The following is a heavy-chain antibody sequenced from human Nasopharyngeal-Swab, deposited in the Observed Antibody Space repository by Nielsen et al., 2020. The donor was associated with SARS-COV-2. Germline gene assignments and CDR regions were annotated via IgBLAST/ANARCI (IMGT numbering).Heavy chain of an antibody. CDR2: ISGSGDTT. J-gene: IGHJ6*02. D-gene: IGHD2-8*01. Sequence: GGSLRLSCEASGFDFGSHAMSWVLQAPGKGLAWVSSISGSGDTTYYADSVRGRFTISRDNSRKTLDLQMTSLRVEDTAVYYCAKGAYFMLITDVRGQGTTVTVSS. V-gene: IGHV3-23*01. CDR1: GFDFGSHA. CDR3: AKGAYFMLITDV.